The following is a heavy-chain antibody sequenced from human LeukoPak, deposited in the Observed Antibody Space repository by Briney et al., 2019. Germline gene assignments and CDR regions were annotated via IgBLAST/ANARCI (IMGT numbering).Heavy chain of an antibody. CDR1: GYTLTELS. CDR3: ATARDCSRTKRAGDWFDP. D-gene: IGHD2-2*01. Sequence: GASVKVSCKVSGYTLTELSMHWVRQAPGKGLEWMGGFDPEDGETIYAQKFQGRVTMTEDTSTDTAYMELGSLRSEDTAVYYCATARDCSRTKRAGDWFDPWGQGTLVTVSS. CDR2: FDPEDGET. V-gene: IGHV1-24*01. J-gene: IGHJ5*02.